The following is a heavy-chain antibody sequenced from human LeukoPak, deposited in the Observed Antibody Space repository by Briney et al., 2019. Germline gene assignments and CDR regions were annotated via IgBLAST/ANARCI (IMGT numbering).Heavy chain of an antibody. CDR3: ATVYSGSGSPRDY. CDR1: GYTLTELS. D-gene: IGHD3-10*01. Sequence: ASVKVSCKVSGYTLTELSMHWVRQAPGKGLEWMGGFDPEDGETIYAPKFQGRVTMTEDTSTDTAYMELSSLRSEDTAVYYCATVYSGSGSPRDYWGQGTLVTVSS. J-gene: IGHJ4*02. V-gene: IGHV1-24*01. CDR2: FDPEDGET.